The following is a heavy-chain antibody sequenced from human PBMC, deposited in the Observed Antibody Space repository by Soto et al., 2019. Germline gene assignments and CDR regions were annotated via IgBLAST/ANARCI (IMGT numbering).Heavy chain of an antibody. CDR1: GYTFTSYD. CDR3: ARETSGYVRY. Sequence: GASLKASCKASGYTFTSYDINWVRQATGQGLEWMGWMNPNRGNTGYAQRCQGRVTMSRNTSISPAYIEMSSMRSDHTPVPDCARETSGYVRYCRQRHLVTVSS. CDR2: MNPNRGNT. V-gene: IGHV1-8*01. D-gene: IGHD5-12*01. J-gene: IGHJ4*02.